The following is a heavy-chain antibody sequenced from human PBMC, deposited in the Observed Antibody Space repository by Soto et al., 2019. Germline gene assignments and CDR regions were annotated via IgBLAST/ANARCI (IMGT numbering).Heavy chain of an antibody. CDR3: ARGPHCSGTSCYVGDAFDI. J-gene: IGHJ3*02. CDR1: GYTFTSYG. CDR2: ISAYNGNT. V-gene: IGHV1-18*01. D-gene: IGHD2-2*01. Sequence: ASVKVSCKASGYTFTSYGISWVRQAPGQGLEWMGWISAYNGNTNYAQKLQGRVTMTTDTSTSTAYMELRSLRSDDTAVYYCARGPHCSGTSCYVGDAFDIWGQGTMVTVSS.